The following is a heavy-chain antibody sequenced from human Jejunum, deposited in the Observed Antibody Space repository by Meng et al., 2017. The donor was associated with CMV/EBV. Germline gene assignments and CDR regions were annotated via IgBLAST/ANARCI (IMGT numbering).Heavy chain of an antibody. CDR3: AKLSDV. V-gene: IGHV3-53*01. CDR2: IYAGGRT. Sequence: SLKISCAASGFSVSTNYMSWVCQAPGKGLEWVSVIYAGGRTYYTESVKGRFTISRDNSKNTLYLQMNSLRAEDTAVYYCAKLSDVWGQGTTVTVSS. D-gene: IGHD2-15*01. J-gene: IGHJ6*02. CDR1: GFSVSTNY.